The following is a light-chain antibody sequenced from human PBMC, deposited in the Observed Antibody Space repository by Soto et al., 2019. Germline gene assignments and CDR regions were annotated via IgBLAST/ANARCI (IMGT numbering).Light chain of an antibody. CDR3: QQYNTPVT. J-gene: IGKJ4*02. Sequence: DIQMTQSPSTLSASVGDRVTITCRASQSINSWLAWYQQQPGTAPQLLIYTASSLESGAPSRFSGGGSGTEFTPTISRLQSDDVATYYRQQYNTPVTFGRGTKVDI. V-gene: IGKV1-5*03. CDR1: QSINSW. CDR2: TAS.